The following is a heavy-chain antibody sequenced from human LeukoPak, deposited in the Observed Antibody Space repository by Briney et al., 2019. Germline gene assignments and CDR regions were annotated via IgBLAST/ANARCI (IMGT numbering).Heavy chain of an antibody. CDR3: AKDHLPGIVVADRDY. V-gene: IGHV3-23*01. CDR1: GFTFSSYG. Sequence: GGSLRLSCAASGFTFSSYGMSWVRQAPGKGLEWVSAISGSGGTTYYADSVKGRFTISRDNSKNTLYLQINSLRAEDTAVYYCAKDHLPGIVVADRDYWGQGTLVTVSS. D-gene: IGHD6-19*01. J-gene: IGHJ4*02. CDR2: ISGSGGTT.